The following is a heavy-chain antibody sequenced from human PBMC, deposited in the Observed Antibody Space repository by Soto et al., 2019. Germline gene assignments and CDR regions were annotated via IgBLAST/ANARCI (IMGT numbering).Heavy chain of an antibody. CDR2: IWYDGSNK. D-gene: IGHD4-17*01. CDR3: ARAHDYGGNPPHPWYFDL. J-gene: IGHJ2*01. V-gene: IGHV3-33*01. Sequence: QVQLVESGGGVVQPGRSLRLSCAASGFTFSSYGMHWVRQAPGKGLEWVAVIWYDGSNKYYADSVKGRFTISRDNSKNTLYLQRNSLRAEDTAVYYCARAHDYGGNPPHPWYFDLWGRGTLVTVSS. CDR1: GFTFSSYG.